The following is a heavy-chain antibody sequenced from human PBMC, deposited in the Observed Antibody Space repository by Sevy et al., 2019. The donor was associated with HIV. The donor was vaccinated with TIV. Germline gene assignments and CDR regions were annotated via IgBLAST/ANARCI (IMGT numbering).Heavy chain of an antibody. D-gene: IGHD2-21*02. CDR2: IYTSGST. CDR3: ARDHGGNSGDY. V-gene: IGHV4-4*07. Sequence: SETLSLTCTASGGSISSYYWSWIRQPAGKGLEWVGRIYTSGSTNYNPSLKSRLTMTVDTSKNQFSLELSSVTAADTAVYYCARDHGGNSGDYWGQGTLVTVSS. J-gene: IGHJ4*02. CDR1: GGSISSYY.